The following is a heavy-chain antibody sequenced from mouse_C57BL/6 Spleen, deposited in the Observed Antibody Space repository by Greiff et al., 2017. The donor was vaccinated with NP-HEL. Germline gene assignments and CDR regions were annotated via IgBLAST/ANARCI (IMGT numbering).Heavy chain of an antibody. CDR1: GFNIKNTY. D-gene: IGHD2-3*01. J-gene: IGHJ2*01. CDR3: ARSGSIYDGYQFDY. Sequence: EVQLQQSVAELVRPGASVKLSCTASGFNIKNTYMPWVKQRPEQGLEWIGRIDPANGNTKYAPKFQGKATITADTSSNTAYLQLSSLTSEDTAIYYCARSGSIYDGYQFDYWDQGTTLTVSS. V-gene: IGHV14-3*01. CDR2: IDPANGNT.